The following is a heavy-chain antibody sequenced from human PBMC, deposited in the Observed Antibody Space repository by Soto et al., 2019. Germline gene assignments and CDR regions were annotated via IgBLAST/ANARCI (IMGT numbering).Heavy chain of an antibody. D-gene: IGHD2-8*01. J-gene: IGHJ4*02. Sequence: SETLSLTCSVSGGSISSYLWSWSWIRQSPGKGLEWIGYIDNGGTTKYNPSLKSRLTMSIDTSKNQCSLNLSSVTAADTAVYYCARVTINVSTFHFGQWGQGTPVTVSS. CDR2: IDNGGTT. V-gene: IGHV4-59*01. CDR1: GGSISSYLWS. CDR3: ARVTINVSTFHFGQ.